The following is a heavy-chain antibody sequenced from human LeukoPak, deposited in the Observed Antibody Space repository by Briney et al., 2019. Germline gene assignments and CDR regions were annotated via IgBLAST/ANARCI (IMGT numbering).Heavy chain of an antibody. V-gene: IGHV3-30-3*01. D-gene: IGHD3-10*01. J-gene: IGHJ4*02. Sequence: GGSLRLSCAVSGFSVSSCPMHWVRQAPGKGLEWVAVMSFDGNSQYYGDSVKGRFTISRDNSKNTLYLQMNSLRAEDTAVYYCATDYYDSGALDYWGQGTLVTVSS. CDR3: ATDYYDSGALDY. CDR2: MSFDGNSQ. CDR1: GFSVSSCP.